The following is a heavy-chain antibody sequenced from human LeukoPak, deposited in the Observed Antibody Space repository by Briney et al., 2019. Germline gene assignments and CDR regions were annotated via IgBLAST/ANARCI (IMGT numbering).Heavy chain of an antibody. Sequence: GGSLRLSCAASGFTFSSYGMSWVRQAPGKGLEWVSTISGSGGSTYYADSVKGRFTISRDNSKNTLYLQMNSLRAEDTAVYYCAKGARSGWSQSDYWGREPWSPSPQ. J-gene: IGHJ4*02. CDR1: GFTFSSYG. D-gene: IGHD6-19*01. CDR2: ISGSGGST. CDR3: AKGARSGWSQSDY. V-gene: IGHV3-23*01.